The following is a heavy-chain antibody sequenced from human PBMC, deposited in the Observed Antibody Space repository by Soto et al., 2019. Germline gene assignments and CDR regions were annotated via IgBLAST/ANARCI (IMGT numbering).Heavy chain of an antibody. CDR3: TTLATGRFDG. CDR2: FKSKTDGGTT. CDR1: GFTFSNAW. Sequence: VQLVEAGGGLLKPGGSLRLSCEASGFTFSNAWMSWVRQAPGMGLEWVGRFKSKTDGGTTDYAAPVKGRITISGDDSNNTLYLQMNSLKTEDTAMYYCTTLATGRFDGCGQGTLVTVSS. D-gene: IGHD1-1*01. V-gene: IGHV3-15*01. J-gene: IGHJ4*02.